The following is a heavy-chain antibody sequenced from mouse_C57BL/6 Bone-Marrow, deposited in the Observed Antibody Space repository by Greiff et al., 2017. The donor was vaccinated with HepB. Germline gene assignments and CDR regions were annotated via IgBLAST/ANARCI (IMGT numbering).Heavy chain of an antibody. CDR2: IDPENGDT. D-gene: IGHD2-2*01. Sequence: VQLQQSGAELVRPGASVKLSCTASGFNIKDDYMHWVKQRPEQGLEWIGWIDPENGDTEYASKFQGKATITADTSSSTAYLQLSSLTSEDTAVYYCTTGSGYDGGYYAMDYWGQGTSVTVSS. J-gene: IGHJ4*01. CDR3: TTGSGYDGGYYAMDY. V-gene: IGHV14-4*01. CDR1: GFNIKDDY.